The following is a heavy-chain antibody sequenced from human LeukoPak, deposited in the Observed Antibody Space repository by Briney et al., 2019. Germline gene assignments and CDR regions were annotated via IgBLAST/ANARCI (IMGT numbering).Heavy chain of an antibody. J-gene: IGHJ4*02. CDR3: VRPYRSSWFLFDF. V-gene: IGHV3-48*02. Sequence: PGGSLRLSCAASGFPFSSYNMNWVRQAPGKGLEWVSYISGSGRTIDYADSVRGRFTISRDNAKDSLYLQMNSLRDEDTAVYYCVRPYRSSWFLFDFWGQGTLVTVSS. D-gene: IGHD6-13*01. CDR1: GFPFSSYN. CDR2: ISGSGRTI.